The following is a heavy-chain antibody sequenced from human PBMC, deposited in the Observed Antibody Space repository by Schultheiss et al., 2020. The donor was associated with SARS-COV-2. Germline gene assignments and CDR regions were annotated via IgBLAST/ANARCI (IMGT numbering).Heavy chain of an antibody. V-gene: IGHV3-74*01. CDR2: INSDGSST. J-gene: IGHJ4*02. D-gene: IGHD5-12*01. Sequence: GGSLRLSCAASGFTFSSYWMHWVRQAPGKGLVWVSRINSDGSSTSYADSVKGRFTISRHNSKNTLYLQMNSLRAEDTAVYYCAREIIVATIFDYWGQGTLVTVSS. CDR3: AREIIVATIFDY. CDR1: GFTFSSYW.